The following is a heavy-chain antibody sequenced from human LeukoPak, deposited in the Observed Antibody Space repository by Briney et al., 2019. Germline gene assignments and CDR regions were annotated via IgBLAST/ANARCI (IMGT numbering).Heavy chain of an antibody. Sequence: SETLSLTCAVSDGSFSGSYWSWVRQPAGKGLEWIGRIFTSGTTNYNPSLKSRVTMSLDTSKNQFSLNLSSVTAADTAVYYCARGDYDSMRGYYWGQGTLVTVSS. D-gene: IGHD3-10*01. V-gene: IGHV4-4*07. CDR3: ARGDYDSMRGYY. CDR1: DGSFSGSY. CDR2: IFTSGTT. J-gene: IGHJ4*02.